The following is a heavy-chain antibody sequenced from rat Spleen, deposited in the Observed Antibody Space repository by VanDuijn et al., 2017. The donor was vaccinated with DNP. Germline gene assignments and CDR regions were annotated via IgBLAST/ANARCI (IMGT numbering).Heavy chain of an antibody. CDR3: ARPNYYAGSYPHY. V-gene: IGHV5-22*01. CDR1: GFTFSNYY. Sequence: EVHLVESEGGLVQPGRSLKLSCAASGFTFSNYYMAWVRQAPTKGLEWVAYISYNGGITNYGDSVKGRFTVSRDNAKSTLYLQMNSLRSEDMATYYCARPNYYAGSYPHYWGQGVMVTVSS. D-gene: IGHD1-12*02. CDR2: ISYNGGIT. J-gene: IGHJ2*01.